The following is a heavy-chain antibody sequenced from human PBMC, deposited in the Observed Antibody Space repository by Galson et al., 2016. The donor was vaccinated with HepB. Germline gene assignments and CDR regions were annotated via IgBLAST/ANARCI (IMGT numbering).Heavy chain of an antibody. J-gene: IGHJ4*02. CDR3: ARSYYHDLGTYYMDPH. CDR1: GFNFSRYV. CDR2: IIGSGATT. Sequence: SLRLSCAASGFNFSRYVMAWVRQSPGKGLEWVSGIIGSGATTFYADSLEGRFTISRDNSRNMLDLQINSLRAEDTAVYYCARSYYHDLGTYYMDPHWGQGALVTVSS. V-gene: IGHV3-23*01. D-gene: IGHD3-10*01.